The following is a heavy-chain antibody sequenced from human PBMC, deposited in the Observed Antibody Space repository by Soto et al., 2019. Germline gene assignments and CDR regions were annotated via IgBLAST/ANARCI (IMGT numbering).Heavy chain of an antibody. J-gene: IGHJ4*02. CDR1: GFTFISYA. Sequence: PGGSLRLSCSASGFTFISYAMHWVLQAPWKGLEYVSAISSNGGSTYYADSVKGRFTISRDNSKNTLYLQMSSLRAEDTAVYYCVKEGVTIFGVVIKWSFDDWGQGTRVTVAS. CDR3: VKEGVTIFGVVIKWSFDD. D-gene: IGHD3-3*01. V-gene: IGHV3-64D*08. CDR2: ISSNGGST.